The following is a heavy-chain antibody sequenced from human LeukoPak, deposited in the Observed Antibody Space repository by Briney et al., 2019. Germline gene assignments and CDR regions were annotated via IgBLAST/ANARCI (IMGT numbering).Heavy chain of an antibody. CDR1: GGSISGYF. J-gene: IGHJ4*02. V-gene: IGHV4-59*01. CDR2: IYYTGSS. CDR3: ARAGFGDDKYYFDY. D-gene: IGHD4-17*01. Sequence: SETLSLTCTVSGGSISGYFWYWIRQPPGKGLEWIGYIYYTGSSNYNPSLKSRVTISLDTFKNQFSLKLSSVTAADTAVYYCARAGFGDDKYYFDYWGQGTLVTVSS.